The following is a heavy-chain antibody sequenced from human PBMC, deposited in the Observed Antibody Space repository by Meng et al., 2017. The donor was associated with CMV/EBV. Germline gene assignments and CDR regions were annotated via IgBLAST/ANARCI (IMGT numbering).Heavy chain of an antibody. CDR1: GGSISSYY. CDR3: ARDRRVRGVIGYYYYGMDV. V-gene: IGHV4-59*01. CDR2: IYYSGST. D-gene: IGHD3-10*01. Sequence: GSLRLSCTVSGGSISSYYWSWIRQPPGKGLEWIGYIYYSGSTNYSPSLKSRVTISVDTSKNQFSLKLSSVTAADTAVYYCARDRRVRGVIGYYYYGMDVWGQGTTVTVSS. J-gene: IGHJ6*02.